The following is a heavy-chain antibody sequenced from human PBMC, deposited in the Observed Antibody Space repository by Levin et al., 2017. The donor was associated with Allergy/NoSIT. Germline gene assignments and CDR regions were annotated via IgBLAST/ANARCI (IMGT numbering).Heavy chain of an antibody. CDR3: AGMTRDESDYDGKDKWFDP. CDR2: INQDASDR. Sequence: GGSLRLSCAASGFTFRTAWMSWVRQPPGRRLEWVASINQDASDRDYVGSVRGRFAISRDNVKNSLYLQMTNLRAEDTAVYFCAGMTRDESDYDGKDKWFDPWGQGTLVTVSS. J-gene: IGHJ5*02. CDR1: GFTFRTAW. D-gene: IGHD3-16*01. V-gene: IGHV3-7*04.